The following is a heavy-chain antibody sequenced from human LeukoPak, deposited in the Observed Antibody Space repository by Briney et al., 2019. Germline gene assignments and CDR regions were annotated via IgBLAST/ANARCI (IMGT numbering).Heavy chain of an antibody. Sequence: ASVKVSCKASGYTFTSYDINWVRQAPGKGLEWMGGFDPEDGETIYAQKFQGRVTMTEDTSTDTAYMELSSLRSEDTAVYYCATESPYDILTGYYTSLDYWGQGTLVTVSS. V-gene: IGHV1-24*01. J-gene: IGHJ4*02. CDR1: GYTFTSYD. CDR3: ATESPYDILTGYYTSLDY. D-gene: IGHD3-9*01. CDR2: FDPEDGET.